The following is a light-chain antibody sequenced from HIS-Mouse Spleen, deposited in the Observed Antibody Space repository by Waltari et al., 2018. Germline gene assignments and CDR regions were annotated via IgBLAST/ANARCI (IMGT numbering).Light chain of an antibody. V-gene: IGLV2-23*01. CDR1: SSDGGSYYL. Sequence: QSALTQPASVSGSPGQSITISCTGTSSDGGSYYLVSWYQQHPGQAPKLMIYEGSKRPSGVSNRFSGSKSGNTASLTISGLQAEDEADYYCCSYAGSSTSVVFGGGTKLTVL. CDR3: CSYAGSSTSVV. J-gene: IGLJ2*01. CDR2: EGS.